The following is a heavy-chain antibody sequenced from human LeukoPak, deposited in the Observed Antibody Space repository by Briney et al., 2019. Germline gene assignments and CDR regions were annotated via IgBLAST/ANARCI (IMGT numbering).Heavy chain of an antibody. CDR3: AAGHFAGVDY. J-gene: IGHJ4*02. V-gene: IGHV3-30*03. D-gene: IGHD6-13*01. CDR2: VSQDGKNK. Sequence: GGSLRLSCAASGFSFTAYGTHWVRQAPGKGLEWVAVVSQDGKNKYYVDSAKGRFTTSRDNSKNTVYLQMDSLRREDTAVYYCAAGHFAGVDYWGQGTLVTVSS. CDR1: GFSFTAYG.